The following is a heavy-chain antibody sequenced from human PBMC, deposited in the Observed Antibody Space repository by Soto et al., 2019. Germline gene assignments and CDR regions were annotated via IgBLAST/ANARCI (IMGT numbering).Heavy chain of an antibody. V-gene: IGHV1-18*03. CDR1: GYTFTTYG. Sequence: QVHLVQSGAAVKKPGASLKVSCKASGYTFTTYGINWVRQAPGQGLEWMGWISGYNGNTKYAQKFQGRVTMTTDTSTNTAYMEVRSLRSDDMAVYYCARSGDLPYYYYGMDVWGQGTTVTVSS. D-gene: IGHD4-17*01. CDR2: ISGYNGNT. J-gene: IGHJ6*02. CDR3: ARSGDLPYYYYGMDV.